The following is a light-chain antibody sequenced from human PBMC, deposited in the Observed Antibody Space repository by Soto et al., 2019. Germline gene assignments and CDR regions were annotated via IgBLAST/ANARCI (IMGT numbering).Light chain of an antibody. Sequence: EIVMTQSPATLSLSPGERATLSCRASQSVRSDLAWYQHKPGQAPRLLIYGAYTRATGVPARFSGSGSGTQFTLIISSLQSEDFAIYYCQQYHNRPRTFGQGTKLEIK. CDR3: QQYHNRPRT. CDR2: GAY. J-gene: IGKJ2*01. CDR1: QSVRSD. V-gene: IGKV3-15*01.